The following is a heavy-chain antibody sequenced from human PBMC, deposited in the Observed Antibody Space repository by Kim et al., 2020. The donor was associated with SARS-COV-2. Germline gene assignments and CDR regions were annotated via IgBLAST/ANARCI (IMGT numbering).Heavy chain of an antibody. CDR2: INPDNGNT. CDR1: GYTFSHYA. Sequence: ASVKVSCKASGYTFSHYALHWVRQAPGERLEWMGWINPDNGNTKYSQKFQGRVTLTRDTSANTAYLELRALRPEDSAVYFCARKSGGVGASAIVGWFDPWGHGTLVDVSS. D-gene: IGHD2-15*01. J-gene: IGHJ5*02. CDR3: ARKSGGVGASAIVGWFDP. V-gene: IGHV1-3*01.